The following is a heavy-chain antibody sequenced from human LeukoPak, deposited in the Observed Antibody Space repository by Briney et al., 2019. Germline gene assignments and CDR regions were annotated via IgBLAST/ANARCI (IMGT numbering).Heavy chain of an antibody. J-gene: IGHJ4*02. V-gene: IGHV3-7*01. D-gene: IGHD2-2*01. CDR1: GFTFRNFW. CDR3: AKAPIVVVPAAMAD. Sequence: GGSLRLSCAASGFTFRNFWMSWVRQAPGKGLEWLANINQDGSAKYYVDSVKGRFTISRDNSKNTLYLQMNSLRAEDTAVYYCAKAPIVVVPAAMADWGQGTLVTVSS. CDR2: INQDGSAK.